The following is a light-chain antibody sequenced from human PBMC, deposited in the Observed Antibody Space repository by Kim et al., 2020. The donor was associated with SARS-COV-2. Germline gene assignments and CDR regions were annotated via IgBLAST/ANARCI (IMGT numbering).Light chain of an antibody. CDR1: SSNIGRNT. CDR2: SDD. Sequence: QSVLTQPPSASGTPGQRVTISCSGTSSNIGRNTINWYQQLPGTAPKLFIYSDDQRPLGVPDRFSGSTSGTSASLAISWLQSEDEADYYCAAWDDSLFGWVFGGGTQLTVL. J-gene: IGLJ3*02. CDR3: AAWDDSLFGWV. V-gene: IGLV1-44*01.